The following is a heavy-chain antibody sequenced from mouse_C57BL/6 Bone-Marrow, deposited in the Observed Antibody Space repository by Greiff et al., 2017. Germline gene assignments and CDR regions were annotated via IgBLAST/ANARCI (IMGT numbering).Heavy chain of an antibody. V-gene: IGHV1-59*01. Sequence: QVQLQQPGAELVRPGTSVKLSCKASGYTFTSYWMHWVKQRPGQGLEWIGVIDPSDSSTNYNQKFKGKATLTVDTSSSTAYMQLSSLTSEDSAVYYWARPGSSPFDYWGQGTTLTVSA. CDR2: IDPSDSST. CDR3: ARPGSSPFDY. J-gene: IGHJ2*01. D-gene: IGHD1-1*01. CDR1: GYTFTSYW.